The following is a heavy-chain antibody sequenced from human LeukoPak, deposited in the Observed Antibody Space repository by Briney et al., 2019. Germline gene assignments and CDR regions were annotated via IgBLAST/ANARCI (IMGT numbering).Heavy chain of an antibody. J-gene: IGHJ6*03. V-gene: IGHV1-69*13. Sequence: ASVKVSCKASGGTFSSYAISWVRQAPGQGLEWMGRIIPIFGTANYAQKFQGRVTITADESTSTAYMELSSLRSEDTAVYYCASALKRGYCSSTSCYYYYYMDVWGKGTTVTVSS. D-gene: IGHD2-2*01. CDR2: IIPIFGTA. CDR1: GGTFSSYA. CDR3: ASALKRGYCSSTSCYYYYYMDV.